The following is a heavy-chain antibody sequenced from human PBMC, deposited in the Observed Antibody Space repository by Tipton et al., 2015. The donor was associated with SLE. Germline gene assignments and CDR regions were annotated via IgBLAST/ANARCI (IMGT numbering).Heavy chain of an antibody. CDR3: ARVRRPWVDP. D-gene: IGHD4-17*01. Sequence: TLSLTCFVSGGSISPFYWAWIRQPPGRGLEWIGCINYGGITNFNPSLESRVTISVDTSKNLFSLNLNSLTAADTAVYYCARVRRPWVDPWGQGTLVTVSS. V-gene: IGHV4-59*01. CDR1: GGSISPFY. J-gene: IGHJ5*02. CDR2: INYGGIT.